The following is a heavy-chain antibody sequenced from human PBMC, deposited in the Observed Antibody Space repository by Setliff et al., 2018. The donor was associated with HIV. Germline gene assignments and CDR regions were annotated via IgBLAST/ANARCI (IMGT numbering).Heavy chain of an antibody. CDR1: GYTFTNFD. CDR3: ARESSSGAFDI. Sequence: ASVKVSCKASGYTFTNFDINWVQQATGQGLEWMGWMNPHSGDTGYAQKFQGRVTMTRNTSISTAYMELSSLRFEDTAVYYCARESSSGAFDIWGQGTMVTVSS. D-gene: IGHD3-10*01. J-gene: IGHJ3*02. V-gene: IGHV1-8*02. CDR2: MNPHSGDT.